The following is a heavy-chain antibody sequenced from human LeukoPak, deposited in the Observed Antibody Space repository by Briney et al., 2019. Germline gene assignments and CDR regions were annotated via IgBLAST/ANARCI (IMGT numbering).Heavy chain of an antibody. D-gene: IGHD2-2*01. CDR1: GGSFSGYY. J-gene: IGHJ5*02. CDR2: INHSGST. CDR3: ARGRGGCSSTSCHNWFDP. V-gene: IGHV4-34*01. Sequence: SETLSLTCAVYGGSFSGYYWSWIRQPPGKGLEWIGEINHSGSTNYNPSLKSRVTISVGTSKNQFSLKLSSVTAADTAVYYCARGRGGCSSTSCHNWFDPWGQGTLVTVSS.